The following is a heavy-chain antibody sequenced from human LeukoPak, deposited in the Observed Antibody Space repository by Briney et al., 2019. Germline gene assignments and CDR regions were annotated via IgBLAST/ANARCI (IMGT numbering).Heavy chain of an antibody. Sequence: GDSLKISCKGSGYSFTTYWIAWVRQMPGKGLEWMGIIYPGDSDTTYSPSFQGQVTISADKSISTAYLQWSSLKASDTAMYYCARRVHRGGGYSSHSDYWGQGTLVTVSS. D-gene: IGHD1-26*01. J-gene: IGHJ4*02. CDR3: ARRVHRGGGYSSHSDY. V-gene: IGHV5-51*01. CDR1: GYSFTTYW. CDR2: IYPGDSDT.